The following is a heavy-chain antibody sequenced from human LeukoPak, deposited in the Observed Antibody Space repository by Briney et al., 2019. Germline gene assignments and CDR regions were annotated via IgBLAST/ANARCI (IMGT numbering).Heavy chain of an antibody. CDR2: IWYDGSNK. CDR3: ARDLVLGSGSYRLDY. V-gene: IGHV3-33*01. J-gene: IGHJ4*02. Sequence: PGRSLRLSCAASGFIFSSYGMHWVRQAPGKGLEWVAVIWYDGSNKYYADSVKGRFTISRDNSKNTLYLQMNSLRAEDTAVYYCARDLVLGSGSYRLDYWGQGTLVTVSS. CDR1: GFIFSSYG. D-gene: IGHD3-10*01.